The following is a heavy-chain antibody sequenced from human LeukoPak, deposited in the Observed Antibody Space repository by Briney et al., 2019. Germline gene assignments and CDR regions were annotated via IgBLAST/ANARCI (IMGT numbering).Heavy chain of an antibody. V-gene: IGHV3-64*01. D-gene: IGHD3-22*01. J-gene: IGHJ3*02. CDR1: GFTFSSYA. Sequence: GGSLRLSCAASGFTFSSYAMHWVRQAPGKGLEYVSAISSNGGSTYYANSVKGRFTISRDNSKNTLYLQMNSLRAEDTAVYYCAKEFYSGYSTNAFDIWGHGTLVTVSS. CDR2: ISSNGGST. CDR3: AKEFYSGYSTNAFDI.